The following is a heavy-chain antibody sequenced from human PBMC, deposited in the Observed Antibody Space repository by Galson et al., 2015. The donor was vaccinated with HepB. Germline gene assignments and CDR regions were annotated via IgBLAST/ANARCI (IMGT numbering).Heavy chain of an antibody. D-gene: IGHD3-16*02. CDR2: IYYSGST. Sequence: PRKGLEWIGYIYYSGSTNYNPSLKSRVTISVDTSKNQFSLKLSSVTAADTAVYYCASGPHIYYIWGSYQGGYYFDYWGQGTLVTVSS. V-gene: IGHV4-59*01. CDR3: ASGPHIYYIWGSYQGGYYFDY. J-gene: IGHJ4*02.